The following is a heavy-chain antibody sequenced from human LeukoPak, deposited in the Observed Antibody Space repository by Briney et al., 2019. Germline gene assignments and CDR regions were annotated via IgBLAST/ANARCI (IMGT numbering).Heavy chain of an antibody. J-gene: IGHJ6*03. V-gene: IGHV3-21*01. D-gene: IGHD3-3*01. CDR3: ARDYDFWSGWRHYYMDV. CDR2: ISSSSSYI. CDR1: GFTFSSYS. Sequence: PGGSLSLSCAASGFTFSSYSMNWVRQAPGKGLEWVSSISSSSSYIYYADSVKGRFTISRDNAKNSLYLQMNSLRAEDTAVYYCARDYDFWSGWRHYYMDVWGKGTTVTVSS.